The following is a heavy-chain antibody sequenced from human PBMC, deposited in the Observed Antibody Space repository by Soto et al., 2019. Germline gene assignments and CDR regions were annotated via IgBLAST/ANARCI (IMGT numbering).Heavy chain of an antibody. CDR3: ARGLITGSHYSGGWYYFDS. CDR1: GFTFSTYG. D-gene: IGHD6-19*01. Sequence: PGGSLRLSCAASGFTFSTYGMHWVRQAPGKGLEWVALIWSDGTNKYYADSVKGRFTISRDNSKKTLYLQMNSLRAADTAVYYCARGLITGSHYSGGWYYFDSWGQGTQVTVSS. V-gene: IGHV3-33*01. CDR2: IWSDGTNK. J-gene: IGHJ4*02.